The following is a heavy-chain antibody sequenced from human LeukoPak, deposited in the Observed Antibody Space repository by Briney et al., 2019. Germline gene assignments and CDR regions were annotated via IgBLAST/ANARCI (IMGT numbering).Heavy chain of an antibody. CDR1: GGTFSSYA. CDR3: ARDKGDYVWANWFDP. V-gene: IGHV1-69*01. CDR2: IIPIFGTA. D-gene: IGHD3-16*01. Sequence: SVKVSCKASGGTFSSYAISWVRQAPGQGLEWMGGIIPIFGTANYAQKFQGRVTITADESTSTAYMELSSLRSEDTAVYYCARDKGDYVWANWFDPWGQGTLVTVSS. J-gene: IGHJ5*02.